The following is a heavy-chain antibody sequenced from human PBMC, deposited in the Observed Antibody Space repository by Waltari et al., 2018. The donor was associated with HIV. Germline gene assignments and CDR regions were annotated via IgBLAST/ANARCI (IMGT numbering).Heavy chain of an antibody. Sequence: QLQLQESGPGLVKPSETLSLTCTVSGGSISSSSYYWGWIRQPPGKGLEWIGSIYYSGSTYYNPSLKSRVTISVDTSKNQFSLKLSSVTAADTAVYYCARDIAVAGTYDYWGQGTLVTVSS. CDR3: ARDIAVAGTYDY. V-gene: IGHV4-39*07. CDR2: IYYSGST. D-gene: IGHD6-19*01. J-gene: IGHJ4*02. CDR1: GGSISSSSYY.